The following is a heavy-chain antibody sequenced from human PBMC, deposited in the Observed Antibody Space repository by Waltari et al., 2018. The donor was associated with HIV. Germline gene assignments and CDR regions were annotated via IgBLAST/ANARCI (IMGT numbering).Heavy chain of an antibody. CDR1: VFTFSSYG. J-gene: IGHJ3*02. CDR2: VWSDGDNK. Sequence: QVYLMGLGGGVVQPGGSLKLSCAASVFTFSSYGMRVVRQAPGKGLGLVAVVWSDGDNKFYAYSLRCRFTFTRDNSKYTMSLEMNSLRAEDTALYCCVRERAPCNGFDIWGQGTMVTVSS. V-gene: IGHV3-33*01. CDR3: VRERAPCNGFDI.